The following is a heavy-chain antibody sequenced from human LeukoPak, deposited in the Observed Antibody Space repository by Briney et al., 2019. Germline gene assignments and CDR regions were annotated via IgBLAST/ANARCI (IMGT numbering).Heavy chain of an antibody. Sequence: HPGGSLRLSCVASGFTFSSYSMAWVRQAPGKGLEWVSSISNSGESTYYADSVKGRFTVSRDNSKNTIYLQMNRLRAEDTAVYFCAKNGPVVGIFRAFDYWGQGTLATVSS. V-gene: IGHV3-23*01. CDR1: GFTFSSYS. J-gene: IGHJ4*02. CDR2: ISNSGEST. D-gene: IGHD2-15*01. CDR3: AKNGPVVGIFRAFDY.